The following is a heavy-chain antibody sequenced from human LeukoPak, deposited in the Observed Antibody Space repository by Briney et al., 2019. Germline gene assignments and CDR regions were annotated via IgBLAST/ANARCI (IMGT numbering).Heavy chain of an antibody. V-gene: IGHV3-21*01. CDR3: ARDRLDFWSGYC. CDR1: GFTFSSYS. Sequence: GGSLRLSCAASGFTFSSYSMNWVRQAPGKGLEWVSSISSSSSYIYYADSVKGRFTISRDNAKNSLYLQMNSLRAEDTAVYYCARDRLDFWSGYCWGQGTLVTVSS. CDR2: ISSSSSYI. J-gene: IGHJ4*02. D-gene: IGHD3-3*01.